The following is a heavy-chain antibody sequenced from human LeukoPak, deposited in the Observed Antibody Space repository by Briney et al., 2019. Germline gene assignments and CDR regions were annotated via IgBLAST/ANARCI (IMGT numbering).Heavy chain of an antibody. CDR1: GFTFSSYS. CDR3: ARVGSSGWLPFDY. J-gene: IGHJ4*02. Sequence: GGFLRLSCAASGFTFSSYSMVWVRQAPGKGLEWVSSISSDGSYVYYIDSVKGRFTISRDNAKNTLYLLMNSLRAEDTAVYYCARVGSSGWLPFDYWGQGTLVTVSS. CDR2: ISSDGSYV. V-gene: IGHV3-21*01. D-gene: IGHD6-19*01.